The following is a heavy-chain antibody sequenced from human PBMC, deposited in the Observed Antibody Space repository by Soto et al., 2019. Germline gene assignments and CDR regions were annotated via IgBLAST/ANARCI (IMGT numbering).Heavy chain of an antibody. CDR1: GYTFTSYD. J-gene: IGHJ6*02. V-gene: IGHV1-18*01. CDR2: ISAYNGNT. Sequence: ASVKVSCKASGYTFTSYDISWVRQAPGQGLEWMGWISAYNGNTNYAQKLQGRVTMTTDTSTSTAYMELRSLRSDGTAVYYCARVSIRSYGMDVWGQGTTVTVSS. CDR3: ARVSIRSYGMDV.